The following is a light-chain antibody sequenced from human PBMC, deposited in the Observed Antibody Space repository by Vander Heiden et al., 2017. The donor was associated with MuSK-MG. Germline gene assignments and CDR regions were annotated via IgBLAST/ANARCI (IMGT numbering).Light chain of an antibody. Sequence: QSALTQSASVSGSPGQSITISCIGTSLDVGGYDNVSWYQQHPGKAPKLLIFDVSKRPSSISPRFSASTSGNAASPPTIGLQPEDEADYYCASSSLTTGTVVFGGGTKLTVL. V-gene: IGLV2-14*03. CDR2: DVS. J-gene: IGLJ2*01. CDR3: ASSSLTTGTVV. CDR1: SLDVGGYDN.